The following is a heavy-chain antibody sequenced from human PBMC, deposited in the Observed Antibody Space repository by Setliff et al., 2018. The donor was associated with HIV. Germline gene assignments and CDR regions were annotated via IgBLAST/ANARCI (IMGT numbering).Heavy chain of an antibody. CDR1: GFTFSAYS. CDR2: ISTSGNFI. J-gene: IGHJ4*02. D-gene: IGHD4-17*01. Sequence: LRLSCAASGFTFSAYSMNWVRQVPGKGLEWVSCISTSGNFIYYADSVKGRFTASRDNAKNSLYLQMNSLRAGDTAVYYCLRGGSFGDIPNCWGQGTLVTVSS. V-gene: IGHV3-21*06. CDR3: LRGGSFGDIPNC.